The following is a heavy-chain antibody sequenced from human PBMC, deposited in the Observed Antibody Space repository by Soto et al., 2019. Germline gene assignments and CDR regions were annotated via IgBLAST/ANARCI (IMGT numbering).Heavy chain of an antibody. CDR1: GFTFSTYA. V-gene: IGHV3-23*01. D-gene: IGHD6-6*01. J-gene: IGHJ4*02. CDR3: AKDFGSSAYYYFDY. Sequence: GGSLRLSCAASGFTFSTYAMSWVRQAPGKGLEWVSSISSGGGGTFYSDSVKGRFTISRDNSKNTLYLQMNSLRAEDTAVYYCAKDFGSSAYYYFDYWGPGTLVTVSS. CDR2: ISSGGGGT.